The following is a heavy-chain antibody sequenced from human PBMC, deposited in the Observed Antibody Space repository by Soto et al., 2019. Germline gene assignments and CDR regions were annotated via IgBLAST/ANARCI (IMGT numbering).Heavy chain of an antibody. CDR2: IQQDGSAK. D-gene: IGHD6-19*01. CDR1: GFTFSSYW. J-gene: IGHJ1*01. CDR3: AGGSGWYIHP. V-gene: IGHV3-7*01. Sequence: EVQLVESGGGLVQPGGSLRLSCAASGFTFSSYWMNWVRQAPGKGLEWVANIQQDGSAKYYVDSVKGRFTISRDNAKNSLYLQMNSLRREDTAVYYCAGGSGWYIHPWGQGTLVTVSS.